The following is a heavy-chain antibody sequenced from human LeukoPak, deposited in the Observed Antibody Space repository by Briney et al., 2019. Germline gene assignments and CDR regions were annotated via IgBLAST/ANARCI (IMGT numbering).Heavy chain of an antibody. Sequence: GRSLRLSCTASGFTFSHYGMHWVRQAPGKGLEWVSSISSSSSYIYYADSVKGRFTISRDNAKNSLYLQMNSLRAEDTAVYYCARDRTELAVAGTRNWYFDLWGRGTLVTVSS. CDR1: GFTFSHYG. V-gene: IGHV3-21*01. CDR2: ISSSSSYI. D-gene: IGHD6-19*01. J-gene: IGHJ2*01. CDR3: ARDRTELAVAGTRNWYFDL.